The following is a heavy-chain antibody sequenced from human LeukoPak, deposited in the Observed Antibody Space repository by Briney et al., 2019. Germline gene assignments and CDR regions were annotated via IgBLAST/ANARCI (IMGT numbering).Heavy chain of an antibody. D-gene: IGHD2-15*01. CDR2: IYYSGST. CDR3: ARGGPTPYYFDY. V-gene: IGHV4-59*01. Sequence: PSETLSLTCTVSGGSISSYYWSWIRQPPGKGLEWIGYIYYSGSTNYNPSLKSRVTISVDTSKNQFSLKLSSVTAADTAVYYCARGGPTPYYFDYWGQGTLVTVSS. J-gene: IGHJ4*02. CDR1: GGSISSYY.